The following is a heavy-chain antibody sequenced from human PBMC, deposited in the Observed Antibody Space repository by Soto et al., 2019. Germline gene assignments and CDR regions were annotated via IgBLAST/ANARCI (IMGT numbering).Heavy chain of an antibody. CDR2: IYHSGGT. CDR3: ARGGGSAGWLPLGQAFDI. CDR1: GDSISRSYW. Sequence: SETLSLTCAVSGDSISRSYWWSWVRQLPGKGLEWIGEIYHSGGTIYNPSLQSRVTLSVDKSKNEFSLKLSSVTAADTAVYYCARGGGSAGWLPLGQAFDIWGQGTMVTVSS. D-gene: IGHD3-16*01. V-gene: IGHV4-4*02. J-gene: IGHJ3*02.